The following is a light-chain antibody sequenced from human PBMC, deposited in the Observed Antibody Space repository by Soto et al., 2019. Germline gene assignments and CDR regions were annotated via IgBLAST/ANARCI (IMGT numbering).Light chain of an antibody. CDR2: DGY. J-gene: IGKJ5*01. V-gene: IGKV3-20*01. CDR3: RQYASLPGT. Sequence: EMGLAQCTGTVYVSPGARATLYGRASQRIRSTYLAWYQQNPGQAPRLLIYDGYSRATGSPDTLIGSRSGTDFTLTSSRRVPEDLAVYYCRQYASLPGTFGQGTRLEIK. CDR1: QRIRSTY.